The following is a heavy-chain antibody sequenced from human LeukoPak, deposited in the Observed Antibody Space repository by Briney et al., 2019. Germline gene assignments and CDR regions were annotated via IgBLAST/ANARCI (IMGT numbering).Heavy chain of an antibody. CDR1: GYTFTDYY. Sequence: ASVKVSCKVSGYTFTDYYMHWVQQAPGKGLEWMGLVDPEDGETIYAEKFQGRVTITADTSTDTAYMELSSLRSEDTGVYYCATGKEMATITWGQGTLVTVSS. V-gene: IGHV1-69-2*01. CDR3: ATGKEMATIT. CDR2: VDPEDGET. J-gene: IGHJ4*02. D-gene: IGHD5-24*01.